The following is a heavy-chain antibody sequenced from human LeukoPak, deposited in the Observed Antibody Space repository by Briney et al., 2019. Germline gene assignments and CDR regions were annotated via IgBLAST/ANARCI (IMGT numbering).Heavy chain of an antibody. CDR2: INNDGSMT. CDR1: GFTFSDYW. Sequence: PGGSLRLSCAAFGFTFSDYWMHWVRQVPGKGLVWVSRINNDGSMTHYADSVKGRFTVSRDNAKNTLYLQMNSLRVEDMAVYYCARIIVGATGIDYWGQGTLVTVSS. D-gene: IGHD1-26*01. V-gene: IGHV3-74*01. J-gene: IGHJ4*02. CDR3: ARIIVGATGIDY.